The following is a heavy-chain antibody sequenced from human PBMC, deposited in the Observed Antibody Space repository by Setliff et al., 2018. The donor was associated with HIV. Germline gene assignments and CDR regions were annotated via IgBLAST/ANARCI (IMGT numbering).Heavy chain of an antibody. J-gene: IGHJ6*03. Sequence: SETLSLTCTVSGGSIIGHYWSWIRQPAGKGLEWIGRIYTSGSTNYNPSLKSRAIISVDTSKNQFSLKLSSVTAADTAVYYCARAPEVVGATRLYCYYMDVWGKGTMVTVSS. CDR1: GGSIIGHY. CDR3: ARAPEVVGATRLYCYYMDV. V-gene: IGHV4-4*07. CDR2: IYTSGST. D-gene: IGHD1-26*01.